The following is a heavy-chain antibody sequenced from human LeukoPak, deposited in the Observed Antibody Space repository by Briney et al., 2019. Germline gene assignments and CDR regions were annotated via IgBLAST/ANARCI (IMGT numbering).Heavy chain of an antibody. CDR1: GFTFSSYG. CDR3: ANGRDGYNYDY. Sequence: PGGSLRLSCAASGFTFSSYGMSWVRQAPGKGLEWVSTIRGSGSSAFYADSVEGRFTISRDNSKNTLYLQMNSLRVEDTAIYYCANGRDGYNYDYWGQGTLVTVSS. CDR2: IRGSGSSA. J-gene: IGHJ4*02. V-gene: IGHV3-23*01. D-gene: IGHD5-24*01.